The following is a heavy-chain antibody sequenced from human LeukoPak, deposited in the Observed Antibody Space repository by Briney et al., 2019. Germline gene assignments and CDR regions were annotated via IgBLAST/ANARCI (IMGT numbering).Heavy chain of an antibody. CDR1: GYSFTSYW. CDR2: IGSSSSYI. V-gene: IGHV3-21*01. CDR3: ARAGYSSSWYYFDY. D-gene: IGHD6-13*01. J-gene: IGHJ4*02. Sequence: GESLKISCKGSGYSFTSYWIGWVRQAPGKGLEWVSSIGSSSSYIYYADSVKGRFTISRDNAKNSLYLQMNSLRAEDTAVYYCARAGYSSSWYYFDYWGQGALVTVSS.